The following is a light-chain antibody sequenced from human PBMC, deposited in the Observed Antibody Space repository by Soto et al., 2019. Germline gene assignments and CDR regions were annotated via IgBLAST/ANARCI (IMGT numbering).Light chain of an antibody. CDR3: QQYNNWSRT. CDR1: QSVSSN. J-gene: IGKJ1*01. Sequence: EIVMTQSPATLSVSPGERATLSCRASQSVSSNLAWYQQKPGQAPSLLIYGASTRATGIPARFSGSGSGTEFTLTISSLQSEDFAVYYCQQYNNWSRTFGQGTKVAIK. CDR2: GAS. V-gene: IGKV3-15*01.